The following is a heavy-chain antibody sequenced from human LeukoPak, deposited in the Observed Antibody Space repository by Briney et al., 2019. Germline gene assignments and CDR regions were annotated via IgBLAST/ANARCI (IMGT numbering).Heavy chain of an antibody. CDR2: ISSSGVYI. CDR1: GFTFNDYG. D-gene: IGHD3-10*01. Sequence: GGSLRLSCAPSGFTFNDYGMNGVRQAPGKGLEWVSSISSSGVYIYYADSLKGRFTISRDNAKNSLYLQMNSLRAEDTAIYFCARDFRIYYGSGSYGRRFDPWGQGTLVTVSS. J-gene: IGHJ5*02. CDR3: ARDFRIYYGSGSYGRRFDP. V-gene: IGHV3-21*01.